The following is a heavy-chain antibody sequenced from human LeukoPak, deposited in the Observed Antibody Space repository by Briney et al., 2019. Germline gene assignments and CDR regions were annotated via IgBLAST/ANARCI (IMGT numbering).Heavy chain of an antibody. CDR3: ARDRLGPSFSVSHFDL. J-gene: IGHJ4*02. Sequence: GRSLRLSCATSGFTFVDYGLSWVRRAPGKGLEWLCAINYNGAITDYADSVKGRFTISRDNAKNSLYLRMDSLRAEDTALYYCARDRLGPSFSVSHFDLWGQGTLVTASS. CDR1: GFTFVDYG. V-gene: IGHV3-20*04. D-gene: IGHD3-3*02. CDR2: INYNGAIT.